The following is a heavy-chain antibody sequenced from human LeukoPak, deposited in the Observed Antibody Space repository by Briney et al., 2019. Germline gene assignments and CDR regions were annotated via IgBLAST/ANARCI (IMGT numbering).Heavy chain of an antibody. CDR3: ARGAAIAHFDY. V-gene: IGHV1-3*01. Sequence: ASVKVSCKASGYSFTAYNIHWVRQAPGQRLEWMGWIAPGNGNTKYSQKFQGRVTLTRDTSASTAYMEPSSLTSEDTAVFYCARGAAIAHFDYWGQGTLVTVSS. J-gene: IGHJ4*02. CDR1: GYSFTAYN. CDR2: IAPGNGNT. D-gene: IGHD2-21*01.